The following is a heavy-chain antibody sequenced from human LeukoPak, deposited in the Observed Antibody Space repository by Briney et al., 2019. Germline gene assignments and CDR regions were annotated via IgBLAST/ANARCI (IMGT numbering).Heavy chain of an antibody. CDR1: GFTVSNNY. CDR2: IYSGDNT. D-gene: IGHD3-16*01. Sequence: GGSLRLSCAASGFTVSNNYMSWVRQAPRKGLEWVSVIYSGDNTYYVESVKGRFTISRDNSKNTLFLQMNRLRAEDTAVYYCAGRRVLDASFDYWGQGTLVTVSS. V-gene: IGHV3-66*02. J-gene: IGHJ4*02. CDR3: AGRRVLDASFDY.